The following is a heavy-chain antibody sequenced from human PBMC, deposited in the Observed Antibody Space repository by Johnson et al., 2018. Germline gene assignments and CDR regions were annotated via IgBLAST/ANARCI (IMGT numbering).Heavy chain of an antibody. Sequence: VQLVESGGGLVQPGRSLRLSCAASGFTFDDYAMHWVRQAPGKGLEWVSGISWNSGSIGYADSVKGRFTISRDNAKNSLYLQMNSLRAEDTAVYYCAREIYYYDSSGYYASSAFDIWGQGTMVTVSS. CDR1: GFTFDDYA. J-gene: IGHJ3*02. D-gene: IGHD3-22*01. CDR2: ISWNSGSI. CDR3: AREIYYYDSSGYYASSAFDI. V-gene: IGHV3-9*01.